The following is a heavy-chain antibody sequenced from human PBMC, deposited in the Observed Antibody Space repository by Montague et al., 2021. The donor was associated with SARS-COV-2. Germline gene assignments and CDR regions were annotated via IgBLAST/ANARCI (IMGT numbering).Heavy chain of an antibody. CDR2: IYYSGST. CDR3: AGDRGRFWHFDL. J-gene: IGHJ2*01. V-gene: IGHV4-59*01. CDR1: GGSISTYY. Sequence: SETLSLTCTVSGGSISTYYWSWIRQPPGKGLEWIGYIYYSGSTKYNPSLKSRVTISVDTSKSQMSLRLNSVTAADTAVYYCAGDRGRFWHFDLWGRGTLVTVSS. D-gene: IGHD5-12*01.